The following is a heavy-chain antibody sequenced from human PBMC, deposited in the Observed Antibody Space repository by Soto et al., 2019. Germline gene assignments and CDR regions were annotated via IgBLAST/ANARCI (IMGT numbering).Heavy chain of an antibody. CDR3: AKTDDYYYDSSGYSPPRYWYFDL. CDR1: GFTFSSYA. D-gene: IGHD3-22*01. CDR2: ISGSGGST. J-gene: IGHJ2*01. Sequence: PGGSLRLSCAASGFTFSSYAMSWVRQAPGKGLEWVSAISGSGGSTYYADSVKGRFTISRDNSKNTLYLQMNSLRAEDTAVYYCAKTDDYYYDSSGYSPPRYWYFDLWDRGTLVTVSS. V-gene: IGHV3-23*01.